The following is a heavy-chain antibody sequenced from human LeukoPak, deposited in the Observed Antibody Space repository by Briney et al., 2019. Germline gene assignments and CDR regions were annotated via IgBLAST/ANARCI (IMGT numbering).Heavy chain of an antibody. D-gene: IGHD6-13*01. J-gene: IGHJ4*02. V-gene: IGHV3-7*01. Sequence: GGSLRFSCAASEFIFSGYWMNWVRQAPGKGLEWVANIKQDGSEKQYVDSVRGRFTISRDNAKNSLYLQMNSLRVEDTAVYYCARDGFVGAADYWGQGTLVTV. CDR3: ARDGFVGAADY. CDR2: IKQDGSEK. CDR1: EFIFSGYW.